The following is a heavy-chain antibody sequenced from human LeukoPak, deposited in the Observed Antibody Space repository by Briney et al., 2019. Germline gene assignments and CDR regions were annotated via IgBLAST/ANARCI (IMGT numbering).Heavy chain of an antibody. Sequence: SETLTLTCTVSGGSISSYYWSWIRQPAGKGLEWIGRIYTSGSTNYNPSLKSRVTMSVDTSKNQFSLKLSSVTAADTAVYYCATATDYGSARYWRQGTLVTVSS. CDR3: ATATDYGSARY. CDR1: GGSISSYY. V-gene: IGHV4-4*07. J-gene: IGHJ4*02. D-gene: IGHD3-10*01. CDR2: IYTSGST.